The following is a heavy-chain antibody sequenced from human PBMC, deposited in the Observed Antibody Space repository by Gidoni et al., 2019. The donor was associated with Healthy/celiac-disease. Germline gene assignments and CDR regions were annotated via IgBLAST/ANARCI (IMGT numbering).Heavy chain of an antibody. CDR1: GGSFSGYY. V-gene: IGHV4-34*01. D-gene: IGHD2-21*02. Sequence: QVQLQQWGAGLLKPSETLSLTCAVYGGSFSGYYWSWIRQPPGKGLEWIGEINHSGSTNYNPSLKSRVTISVDTSKNQFSLKLSSVTAADTAVYYCARSYCGGDCTFDYWGQGTLVTVSS. CDR3: ARSYCGGDCTFDY. CDR2: INHSGST. J-gene: IGHJ4*02.